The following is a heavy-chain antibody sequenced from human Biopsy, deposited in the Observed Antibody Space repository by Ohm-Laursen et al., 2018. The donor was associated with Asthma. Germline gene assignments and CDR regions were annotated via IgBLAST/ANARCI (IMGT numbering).Heavy chain of an antibody. CDR1: GFTFSSYG. CDR3: ARDPGGSAYYFDY. V-gene: IGHV3-48*01. D-gene: IGHD3-10*01. J-gene: IGHJ4*02. Sequence: SLRLSCAASGFTFSSYGMHWVRQAPGKGLEWLSYITSGSSTIYYADSVKGRFTVSRDNAQNSLYLQMNSLKADDTAVYYCARDPGGSAYYFDYWGQGTLVTVSS. CDR2: ITSGSSTI.